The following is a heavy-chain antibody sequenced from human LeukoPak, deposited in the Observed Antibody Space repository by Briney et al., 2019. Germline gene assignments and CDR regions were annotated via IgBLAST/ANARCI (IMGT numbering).Heavy chain of an antibody. V-gene: IGHV3-30-3*01. CDR2: ISYDGSNK. CDR3: TVTPPFDY. J-gene: IGHJ4*02. Sequence: GGSLRLSCAASGFTFSSYAMHWVRQAPGKGLEWVAVISYDGSNKYYADSVKGRFTISRDNSKNTLYLQVNSLRAEDTAVYYCTVTPPFDYWGQETLVTVSS. D-gene: IGHD4-23*01. CDR1: GFTFSSYA.